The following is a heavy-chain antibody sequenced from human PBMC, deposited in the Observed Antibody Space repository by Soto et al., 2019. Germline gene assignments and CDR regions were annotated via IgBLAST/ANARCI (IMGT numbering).Heavy chain of an antibody. CDR2: IYYSGST. CDR1: GGSISSGGYY. D-gene: IGHD4-17*01. Sequence: PSETLSLTSTVSGGSISSGGYYWSWIRQHPGKGLEWIGYIYYSGSTYYNPSLKSRVTISVDTSKNQFSRKLSSVTAADTAVYYCAREAMTTVNYYYYGMDGCGQGTTVTVSS. CDR3: AREAMTTVNYYYYGMDG. J-gene: IGHJ6*02. V-gene: IGHV4-31*02.